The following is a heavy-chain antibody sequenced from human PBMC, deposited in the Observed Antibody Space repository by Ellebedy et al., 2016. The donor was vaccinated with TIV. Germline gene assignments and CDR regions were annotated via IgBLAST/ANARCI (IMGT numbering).Heavy chain of an antibody. V-gene: IGHV3-48*03. CDR2: ISRSGETI. CDR1: GFTFSNYE. CDR3: ARAYYYDSSGSNDAFDI. J-gene: IGHJ3*02. Sequence: PGGSLRLSCAASGFTFSNYEMNWVRQAPGKGLEWVSYISRSGETIHYADSVKGRFTISRDDAKNSLYLQLNSLRAEDTAVYYCARAYYYDSSGSNDAFDIWGQGTTVTVSS. D-gene: IGHD3-22*01.